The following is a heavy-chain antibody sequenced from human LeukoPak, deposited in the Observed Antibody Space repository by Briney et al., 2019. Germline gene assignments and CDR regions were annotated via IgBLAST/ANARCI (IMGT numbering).Heavy chain of an antibody. CDR1: GGSISSSSYY. Sequence: PSETLSLTCTVSGGSISSSSYYWGWIRQPPGKGLEWIGSIYYSGSTYYNPSLKSRVTISVDTSKNQFSLKLRSVTAADTAVYYCARVGLRNGNYVRVGYWGQGTLVTVSS. D-gene: IGHD4-17*01. J-gene: IGHJ4*02. CDR3: ARVGLRNGNYVRVGY. CDR2: IYYSGST. V-gene: IGHV4-39*07.